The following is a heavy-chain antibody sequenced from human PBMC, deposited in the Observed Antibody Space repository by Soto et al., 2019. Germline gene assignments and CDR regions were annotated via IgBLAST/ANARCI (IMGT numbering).Heavy chain of an antibody. CDR3: ARGEQYSGRIFDY. D-gene: IGHD1-26*01. CDR1: GDSVSSNSEC. J-gene: IGHJ4*01. CDR2: TYYRSKWYY. Sequence: PSQTLSLACAITGDSVSSNSECWSLVRKSPSRGLEWLGRTYYRSKWYYEYAVSVRGRITINPDTSKNQYSLQLNSVTPEDTAVYFCARGEQYSGRIFDYWGQGSLVIVYS. V-gene: IGHV6-1*01.